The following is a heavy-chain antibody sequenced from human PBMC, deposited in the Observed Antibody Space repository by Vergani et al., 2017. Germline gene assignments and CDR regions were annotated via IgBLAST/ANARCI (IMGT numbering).Heavy chain of an antibody. V-gene: IGHV7-4-1*02. Sequence: QVQLVQSGSELKKPGASVKVSCKASGYTFTRYAMNWVRQAPGQGLEWMGWINTNTGNPTYAQGFTGRFVFSLDTSVSTAYLQISSLKAEDTAVYYCARDSPVGYSYGYDAFDIWGQGTMVTVSS. J-gene: IGHJ3*02. CDR2: INTNTGNP. CDR3: ARDSPVGYSYGYDAFDI. D-gene: IGHD5-18*01. CDR1: GYTFTRYA.